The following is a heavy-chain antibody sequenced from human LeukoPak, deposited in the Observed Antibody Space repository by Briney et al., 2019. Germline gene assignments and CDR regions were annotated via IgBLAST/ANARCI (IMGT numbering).Heavy chain of an antibody. J-gene: IGHJ3*02. CDR2: INHSGST. Sequence: SETLSLTCAVYGGSFSGYYWSWIRQPPGKGLEWIGEINHSGSTNYNPSLKSRVTISVDTSKNQFSLKLSSVTAADTAVYYCASASSYDTLTGYNDAFDIWGQGTMVTVSS. D-gene: IGHD3-9*01. CDR3: ASASSYDTLTGYNDAFDI. V-gene: IGHV4-34*01. CDR1: GGSFSGYY.